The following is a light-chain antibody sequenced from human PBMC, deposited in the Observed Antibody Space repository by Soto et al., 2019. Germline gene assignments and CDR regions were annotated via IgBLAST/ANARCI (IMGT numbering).Light chain of an antibody. Sequence: QSALTQPPSASGSPGQSVTISCTGTSSDVGGYNFVSWYQHHAGKAPKLMIYEVSKRPSGVPDRFSGSKSGNTASLTVSGLQADDEADYYCSSYADSNNLVFGGGTQLTVL. CDR3: SSYADSNNLV. CDR1: SSDVGGYNF. CDR2: EVS. V-gene: IGLV2-8*01. J-gene: IGLJ2*01.